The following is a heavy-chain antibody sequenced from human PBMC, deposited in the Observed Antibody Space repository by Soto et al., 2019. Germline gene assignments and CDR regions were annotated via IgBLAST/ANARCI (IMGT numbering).Heavy chain of an antibody. CDR1: GGSISSYY. CDR3: ARSDFGVPLYNRFDP. V-gene: IGHV4-59*01. J-gene: IGHJ5*02. Sequence: PSETLSLTCTVSGGSISSYYWSWIRQPPGKGLEWIGYIYYSGSTNYNPSLKSRVTISVDTSKNQFSLKLSSVTAADTAVYYCARSDFGVPLYNRFDPWGQGTLVTVSS. CDR2: IYYSGST. D-gene: IGHD3-3*01.